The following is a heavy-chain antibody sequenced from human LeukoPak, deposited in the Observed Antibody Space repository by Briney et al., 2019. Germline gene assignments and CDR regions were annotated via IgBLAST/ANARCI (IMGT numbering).Heavy chain of an antibody. Sequence: GGFLRLSCVASGFSFRIYWMSWVRQAPGKGLEWVANIRHDGSEKNYVDSVKGRFTISRDNAKSSLYLQMNSLRVEDTAVYYCARGWGGDWFDPWGQGTLVTVSS. CDR3: ARGWGGDWFDP. CDR2: IRHDGSEK. J-gene: IGHJ5*02. V-gene: IGHV3-7*01. CDR1: GFSFRIYW. D-gene: IGHD3-16*01.